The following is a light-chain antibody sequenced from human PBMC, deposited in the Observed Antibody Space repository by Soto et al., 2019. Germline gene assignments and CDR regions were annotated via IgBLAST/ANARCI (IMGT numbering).Light chain of an antibody. V-gene: IGKV3-15*01. CDR3: QQYYNWPRT. Sequence: EIVMTHSPATLSVFPWEIATLSCRASQSVSSNLAWYQQKPGQAPRLLIYGASTRATGIPARFSGSGSGTEFTLTISSLQSEDFAVYYCQQYYNWPRTFGQGTKVDIK. CDR1: QSVSSN. J-gene: IGKJ1*01. CDR2: GAS.